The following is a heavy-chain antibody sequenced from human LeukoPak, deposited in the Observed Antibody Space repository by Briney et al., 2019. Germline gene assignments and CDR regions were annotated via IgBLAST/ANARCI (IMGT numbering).Heavy chain of an antibody. CDR2: INHSGST. J-gene: IGHJ1*01. D-gene: IGHD6-19*01. V-gene: IGHV4-34*01. CDR1: GGSFSGYY. Sequence: SETLSLTCAVYGGSFSGYYWSWIRQPPGKGLEWIGEINHSGSTNYNPSLKSRVTISVDTSKNQFSLKLSSVTAADTAVYYCARGYSVAGLFQHWGQGALVTVSS. CDR3: ARGYSVAGLFQH.